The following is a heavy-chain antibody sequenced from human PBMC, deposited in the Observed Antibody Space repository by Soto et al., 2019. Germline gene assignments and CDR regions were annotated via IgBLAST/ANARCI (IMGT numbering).Heavy chain of an antibody. CDR2: IYYSGST. CDR1: GGSISSSSYY. D-gene: IGHD6-13*01. V-gene: IGHV4-39*01. CDR3: ARLGLGGSSSYRSRYYYGMDV. J-gene: IGHJ6*02. Sequence: PSETLSLTCTFSGGSISSSSYYWGWIRQPPGKGLEWIGSIYYSGSTYYNPSLKSRVTISVDTSKNQFSLKLSSVTAADTAVYYCARLGLGGSSSYRSRYYYGMDVWGQGTTVT.